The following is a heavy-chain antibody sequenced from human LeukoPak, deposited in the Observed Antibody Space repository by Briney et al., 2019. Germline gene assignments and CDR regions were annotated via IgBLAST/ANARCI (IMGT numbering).Heavy chain of an antibody. CDR3: ARGSGDY. Sequence: GESLRLSCAASGLTFSGYWMNWVRQAPGKGLEWVANIKPDGSEKYYVDSVKGRFTISRDNAKNSLYLQMTSLRAEDTAVYYCARGSGDYSGQGTLVTVSS. CDR1: GLTFSGYW. CDR2: IKPDGSEK. V-gene: IGHV3-7*04. J-gene: IGHJ4*02.